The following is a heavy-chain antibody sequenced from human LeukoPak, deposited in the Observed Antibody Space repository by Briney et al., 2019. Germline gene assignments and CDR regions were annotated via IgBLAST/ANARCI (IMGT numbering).Heavy chain of an antibody. D-gene: IGHD3-22*01. V-gene: IGHV3-53*01. J-gene: IGHJ2*01. CDR1: GFTVGTQY. Sequence: GGSLRLSCAASGFTVGTQYMNWVRQAPGKGLEWVSILYSGGDTYYADSVKGRFTISRDNSRNTMSLQMNSLRIEDTAVYYCARVGDYYHWYSDLWGRGTLVTVSS. CDR2: LYSGGDT. CDR3: ARVGDYYHWYSDL.